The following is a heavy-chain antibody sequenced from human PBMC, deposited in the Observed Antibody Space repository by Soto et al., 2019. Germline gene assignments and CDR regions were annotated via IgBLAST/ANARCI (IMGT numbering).Heavy chain of an antibody. D-gene: IGHD1-20*01. CDR3: ARDHITGARRGYYYGMDV. CDR2: IYHSGST. Sequence: TLSLTCAVSGGSISSGGYSWSWIRQPPGKGLEWIGYIYHSGSTYYNPSLKSRVTISVDRSKNQFSLKLSSVTAADTAVYYCARDHITGARRGYYYGMDVWGQGTTVTVSS. CDR1: GGSISSGGYS. J-gene: IGHJ6*02. V-gene: IGHV4-30-2*01.